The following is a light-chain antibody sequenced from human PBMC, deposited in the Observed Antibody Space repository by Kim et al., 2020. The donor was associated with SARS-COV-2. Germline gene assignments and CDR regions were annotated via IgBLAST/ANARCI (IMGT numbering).Light chain of an antibody. CDR1: SSNIGAGYD. CDR3: HSYDTGPSSSV. V-gene: IGLV1-40*01. Sequence: QSVLTQPPSVSGAPGQRVSISCTGSSSNIGAGYDVHWYQQLPGVAPKLLIYNSQSRPSGVPDRFSGSKSGTSASLAITGLQAEDEAVYYCHSYDTGPSSSVFGTGTKVTVL. J-gene: IGLJ1*01. CDR2: NSQ.